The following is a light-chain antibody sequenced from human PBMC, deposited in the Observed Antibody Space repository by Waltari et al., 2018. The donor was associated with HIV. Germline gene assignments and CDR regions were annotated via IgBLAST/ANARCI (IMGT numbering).Light chain of an antibody. CDR1: TAIVSVASGFKY. CDR3: CIYAGDVILTTTTDTFEFI. V-gene: IGLV2-14*03. J-gene: IGLJ2*01. CDR2: DVN. Sequence: QSAQTHPASVSGLPGQSITMTCTGTTAIVSVASGFKYVSWYQQRPGKAPQLIIYDVNKRPSGVSDRFSGSKSGNTASLTISGLRAEDEADYFCCIYAGDVILTTTTDTFEFIFGGGTKLTVL.